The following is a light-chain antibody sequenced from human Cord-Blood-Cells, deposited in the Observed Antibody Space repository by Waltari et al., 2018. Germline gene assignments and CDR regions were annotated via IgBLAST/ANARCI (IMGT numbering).Light chain of an antibody. J-gene: IGKJ1*01. CDR3: QQYNSYWT. CDR2: KAS. CDR1: QSISSW. V-gene: IGKV1-5*03. Sequence: DIQMTQSPSTLSASVGDRVTITCRASQSISSWLAWYQQKPGKAPKLLFYKASSLESGVPSRFSGVGSGPEFTLTISSLQPDDFATYYCQQYNSYWTFGQGTKVEIK.